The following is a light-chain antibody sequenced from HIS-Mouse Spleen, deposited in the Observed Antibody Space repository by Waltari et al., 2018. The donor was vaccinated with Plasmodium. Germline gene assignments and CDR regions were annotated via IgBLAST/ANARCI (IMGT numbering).Light chain of an antibody. J-gene: IGLJ3*02. V-gene: IGLV3-10*01. CDR3: YSTDSSGNHRV. Sequence: SYELTQPPSVSVSPGQTARITCSGDALPKKYAYWYQQKSGQAPVLVIYEDSKRPSGIPERFSGYSPGTMATLTISGAQVEEEADYYCYSTDSSGNHRVFGGGTKLTVL. CDR1: ALPKKY. CDR2: EDS.